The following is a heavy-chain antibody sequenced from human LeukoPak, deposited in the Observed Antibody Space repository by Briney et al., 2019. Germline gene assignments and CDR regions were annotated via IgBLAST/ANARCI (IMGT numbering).Heavy chain of an antibody. D-gene: IGHD5-24*01. CDR2: IYYSGST. Sequence: SETLSLTCTVSGDSISSSSSYWGWIRQPPGEGLEWIGSIYYSGSTYYNTSLKSRVTISVDTSKNQFSLRLNSVTAADTAVYYCARGRDGYNFLNRGEYYYFDYWGQGTLVTVSS. CDR1: GDSISSSSSY. J-gene: IGHJ4*02. V-gene: IGHV4-39*01. CDR3: ARGRDGYNFLNRGEYYYFDY.